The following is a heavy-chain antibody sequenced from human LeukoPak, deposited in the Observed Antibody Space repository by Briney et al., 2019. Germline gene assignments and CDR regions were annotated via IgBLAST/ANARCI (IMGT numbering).Heavy chain of an antibody. CDR3: ARGCIGGSSTSCYAGHYYYGMDV. D-gene: IGHD2-2*01. CDR2: IYYSGST. J-gene: IGHJ6*02. CDR1: GGSISSYY. Sequence: SGTLSLTCTVSGGSISSYYWSWIRQPPGKGLEWIGYIYYSGSTNYNPSLKSRVTISVDTSKNQFSLKLSSVTAADTAVYYCARGCIGGSSTSCYAGHYYYGMDVWGQGTTVTVSS. V-gene: IGHV4-59*01.